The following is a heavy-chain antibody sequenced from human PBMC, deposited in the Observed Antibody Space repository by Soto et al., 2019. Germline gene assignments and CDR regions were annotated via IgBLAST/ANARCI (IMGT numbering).Heavy chain of an antibody. V-gene: IGHV3-23*01. CDR1: GFIFSSYA. CDR2: IDDRGDRT. Sequence: PGGSLSLSCAASGFIFSSYAMTWVRQAPGKGLEWVSVIDDRGDRTYYADSVKDRVTISRDNSKSTLHLQMNGLRAEETAVYYCAQTGPAPGDYIDHWGQGNLVPVSS. CDR3: AQTGPAPGDYIDH. J-gene: IGHJ4*02.